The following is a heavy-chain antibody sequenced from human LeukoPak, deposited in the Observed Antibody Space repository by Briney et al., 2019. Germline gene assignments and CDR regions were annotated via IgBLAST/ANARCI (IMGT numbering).Heavy chain of an antibody. J-gene: IGHJ4*02. D-gene: IGHD5-12*01. CDR2: IKQVGSEI. V-gene: IGHV3-7*01. CDR1: GFTFSNYW. Sequence: GGSLRLSCAASGFTFSNYWMGWVGQAPGKGLEWVANIKQVGSEIYYVDSVKGRFTISRCTAKDSLYLQMNSLRAEATAVCYCARDRGHSGYDFDYWGQGTLVTVSS. CDR3: ARDRGHSGYDFDY.